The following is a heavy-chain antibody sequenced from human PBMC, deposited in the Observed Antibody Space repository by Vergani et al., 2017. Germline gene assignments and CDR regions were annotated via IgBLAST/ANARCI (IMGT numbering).Heavy chain of an antibody. Sequence: QVQLQESGPGLVKPSQTLSLTCTVSGGSISSGSYYWSWIRQPAGKGLEWIGRIYTRGSTNYNPSLKSRVTISVDTSKNHFSLMLSSVTAEDTAVYYCARESRGMVAAYVRFDSWGQGTLVTVSS. J-gene: IGHJ4*02. D-gene: IGHD2-15*01. CDR2: IYTRGST. V-gene: IGHV4-61*02. CDR1: GGSISSGSYY. CDR3: ARESRGMVAAYVRFDS.